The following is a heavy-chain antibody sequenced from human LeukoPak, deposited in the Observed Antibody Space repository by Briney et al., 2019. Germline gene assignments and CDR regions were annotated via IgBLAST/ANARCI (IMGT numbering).Heavy chain of an antibody. CDR1: GYTFTGYY. Sequence: ASVKVSCKASGYTFTGYYMHWVRQAPGQGPEWMGWINPNSGGTNYAQKFQGRVTMTRDTSISTAYMELSRLRSDDTAVYYCARGLRDYSINRGPSWGQGTLVTVSS. D-gene: IGHD4-11*01. CDR2: INPNSGGT. J-gene: IGHJ5*02. CDR3: ARGLRDYSINRGPS. V-gene: IGHV1-2*02.